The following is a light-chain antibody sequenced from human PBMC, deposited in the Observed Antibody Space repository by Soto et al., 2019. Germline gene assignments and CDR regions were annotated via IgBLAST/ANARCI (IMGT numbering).Light chain of an antibody. V-gene: IGKV1-9*01. CDR3: QQLNSYPLT. CDR2: AAS. CDR1: QGISSY. Sequence: DIQVTQYPSSLSASVGDRVTITCRASQGISSYLAWYQQKPGKAPKLLIFAASTLQSGVPSRFSGSGSGTDFTLTISSLQPEDFATYYCQQLNSYPLTFGGGTKVDIK. J-gene: IGKJ4*01.